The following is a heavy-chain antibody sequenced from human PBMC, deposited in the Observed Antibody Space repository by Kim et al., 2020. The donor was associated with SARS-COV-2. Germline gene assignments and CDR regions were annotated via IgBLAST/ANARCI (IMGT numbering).Heavy chain of an antibody. V-gene: IGHV4-31*03. CDR1: GDSVSSNVYY. Sequence: SETLSLTCTVSGDSVSSNVYYWSWIRQLPGEDLEWIGYIYNTVSTYFNPSLRSRATISVDTSKNQFSLRLISVTAADTAVYFCAREYYGSGRMFDYWGPGTLVTVSS. CDR3: AREYYGSGRMFDY. CDR2: IYNTVST. J-gene: IGHJ4*02. D-gene: IGHD3-10*01.